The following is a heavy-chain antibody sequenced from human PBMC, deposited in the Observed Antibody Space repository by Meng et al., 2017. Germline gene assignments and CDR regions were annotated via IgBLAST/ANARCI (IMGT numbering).Heavy chain of an antibody. Sequence: GAGVKNPGSPVKVPCKAFEGTFSSNTISWVRQAPGQGLEWMGGIIPIFGTANYAQKFQGRVTITTDESTSTAYMELSSLRSEDTAVYYCARGYYGSGLFDPWGQGTLVTVSS. J-gene: IGHJ5*02. CDR1: EGTFSSNT. CDR3: ARGYYGSGLFDP. D-gene: IGHD3-10*01. V-gene: IGHV1-69*05. CDR2: IIPIFGTA.